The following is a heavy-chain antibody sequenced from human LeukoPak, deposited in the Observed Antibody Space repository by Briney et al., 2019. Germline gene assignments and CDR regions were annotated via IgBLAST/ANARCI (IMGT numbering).Heavy chain of an antibody. Sequence: SVKVSCKASGYTFNSYDINWVRQATGQGLEWMGIINPSGGSTSYAQKFQGRVTMTRDTSTSTVYMELSSLRSEDTAVYYCARDSTIYYDSSGYYYGGYAIDYWGQGTLVTVSS. CDR2: INPSGGST. V-gene: IGHV1-46*02. D-gene: IGHD3-22*01. CDR3: ARDSTIYYDSSGYYYGGYAIDY. J-gene: IGHJ4*02. CDR1: GYTFNSYD.